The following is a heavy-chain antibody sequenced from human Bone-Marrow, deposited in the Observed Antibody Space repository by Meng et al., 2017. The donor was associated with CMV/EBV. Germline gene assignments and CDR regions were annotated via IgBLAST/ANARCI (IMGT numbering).Heavy chain of an antibody. CDR3: AADPYYDFWSGSGPPLH. CDR2: ISSSSSYI. J-gene: IGHJ4*02. CDR1: GFTFSSYS. D-gene: IGHD3-3*01. V-gene: IGHV3-21*01. Sequence: GESLKISCAASGFTFSSYSMNWVRQAPGKGLEWVSSISSSSSYIYYADSVKGRFTISRDNAKNSLYLQMNSLRAEDTAVYYCAADPYYDFWSGSGPPLHWGQGTRVTVSS.